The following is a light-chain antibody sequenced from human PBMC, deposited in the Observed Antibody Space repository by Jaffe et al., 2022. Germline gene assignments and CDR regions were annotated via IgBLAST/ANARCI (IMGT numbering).Light chain of an antibody. J-gene: IGLJ2*01. Sequence: QSVLTQPPSVSAAPGQWVTISCSGSSSNIGNNYVSWYQQLPGTAPKLLIFENNKRPSGIPDRFSGSKSGTSATLGITGLQTGDEADYYCGTWDTSLSAEKVVFGGGTKLTVL. CDR1: SSNIGNNY. CDR2: ENN. CDR3: GTWDTSLSAEKVV. V-gene: IGLV1-51*02.